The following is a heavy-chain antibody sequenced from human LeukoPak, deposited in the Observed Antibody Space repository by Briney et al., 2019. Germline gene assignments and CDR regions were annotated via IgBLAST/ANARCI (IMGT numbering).Heavy chain of an antibody. J-gene: IGHJ4*02. CDR2: IWYDGSNK. CDR1: GCTFSNYA. Sequence: GGSLRLSCAASGCTFSNYAMSWVRQAPGKGLEWVAVIWYDGSNKYYADSVKGRFTISRDNSKNTLYLQMNSLTAEATAVYYCANDRVSKGYNHFDYRGEGTLVTVSS. V-gene: IGHV3-33*06. D-gene: IGHD5-24*01. CDR3: ANDRVSKGYNHFDY.